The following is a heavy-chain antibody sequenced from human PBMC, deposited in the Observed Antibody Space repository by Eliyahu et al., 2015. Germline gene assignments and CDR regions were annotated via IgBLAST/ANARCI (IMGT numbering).Heavy chain of an antibody. CDR1: GFTFSSYA. V-gene: IGHV3-23*01. J-gene: IGHJ4*02. Sequence: EEQLLESGGGLVQPGGSLRLSXAASGFTFSSYAMGWVRQAPGKGLEWVSEISGSGGSTYYADSVKGRFTISRDNSKNTLYLQMNSLRAEDTAVYYCAKERRSSSWDYFDYWGQGTLVTVSS. CDR3: AKERRSSSWDYFDY. CDR2: ISGSGGST. D-gene: IGHD6-13*01.